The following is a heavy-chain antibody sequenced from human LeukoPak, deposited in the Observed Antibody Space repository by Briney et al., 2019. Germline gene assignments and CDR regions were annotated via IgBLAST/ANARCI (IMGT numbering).Heavy chain of an antibody. J-gene: IGHJ5*02. CDR2: IYYSGST. CDR3: ARDYGRQTTVVTPT. D-gene: IGHD4-23*01. CDR1: GGSISSGGYY. Sequence: PSETLSLTCTVSGGSISSGGYYWSWIRQHPGKGLEWIGDIYYSGSTYYNPSLNRRFTISVDTSKNQFSLKLSSVTAADTAVYYCARDYGRQTTVVTPTWGQGTLVTVSS. V-gene: IGHV4-31*03.